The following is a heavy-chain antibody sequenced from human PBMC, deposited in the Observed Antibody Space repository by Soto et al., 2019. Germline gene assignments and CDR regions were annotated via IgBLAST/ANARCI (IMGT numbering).Heavy chain of an antibody. Sequence: GGSLRLSCAASGFTFSSYAMSWVRQAPGKGLEWVSAISGSGGSTYYADSVKGRFTISRDNSKNTLYLQMNSLRAEDTAVYYCAIFHDYGENFDYWGQGTLVTVSS. V-gene: IGHV3-23*01. D-gene: IGHD4-17*01. CDR2: ISGSGGST. CDR1: GFTFSSYA. CDR3: AIFHDYGENFDY. J-gene: IGHJ4*02.